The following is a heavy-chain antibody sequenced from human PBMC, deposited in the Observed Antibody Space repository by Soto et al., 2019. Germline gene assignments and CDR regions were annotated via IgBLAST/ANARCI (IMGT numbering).Heavy chain of an antibody. V-gene: IGHV3-23*01. CDR3: ARERDSGSYYNPVDY. D-gene: IGHD3-10*01. CDR2: ISGSGGST. CDR1: GFTFSSYA. Sequence: EVQLLESGGGLVQPGGSLRLSCAASGFTFSSYAMSWVRQAPGKGLEWVSAISGSGGSTYYADSVKGRFTISRDNSKNTLYLQMNSLRAEVTAVYYCARERDSGSYYNPVDYWGQGTLVTVSS. J-gene: IGHJ4*02.